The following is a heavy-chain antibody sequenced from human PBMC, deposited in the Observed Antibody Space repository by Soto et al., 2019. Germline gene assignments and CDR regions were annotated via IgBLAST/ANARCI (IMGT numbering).Heavy chain of an antibody. CDR1: GFIVSDTY. D-gene: IGHD6-13*01. CDR2: IKPDGSEQ. V-gene: IGHV3-7*01. Sequence: PGGSLRLSCAASGFIVSDTYMNWVRQAPGKGLEWVATIKPDGSEQDYVESVKGRFTISRDNAKNSVHLQMNSLRAEDTAVYYCATVPWTAAASWGQGTLVTVSS. J-gene: IGHJ5*02. CDR3: ATVPWTAAAS.